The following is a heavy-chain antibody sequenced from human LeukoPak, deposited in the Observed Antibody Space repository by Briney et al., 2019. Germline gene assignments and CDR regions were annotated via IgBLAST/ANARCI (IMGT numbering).Heavy chain of an antibody. J-gene: IGHJ4*02. CDR2: IYYSGST. CDR1: GGSITSYY. V-gene: IGHV4-59*01. D-gene: IGHD6-13*01. CDR3: ARIGSSWNFDFDY. Sequence: PSETLSLTCTVSGGSITSYYWSWIRQPPGKGLEWIGYIYYSGSTNYNPSLKSRVTISVDTSKNQFSLKLSSVTAADPAVYYCARIGSSWNFDFDYWGQGTLVTVSS.